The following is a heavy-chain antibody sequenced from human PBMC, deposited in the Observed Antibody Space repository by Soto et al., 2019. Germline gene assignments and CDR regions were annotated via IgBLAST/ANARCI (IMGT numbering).Heavy chain of an antibody. V-gene: IGHV5-51*01. J-gene: IGHJ3*02. CDR2: TYPGDSET. CDR3: ARHDYYGLKAFDI. Sequence: GESLKISCQGSGYSFTTYWIAWVRQMPGKGLEWMAITYPGDSETRYSPSFQGQVTISADKSISTAYLQWNSLKASDTAMYYCARHDYYGLKAFDIWGQGTRVTVSS. D-gene: IGHD3-10*01. CDR1: GYSFTTYW.